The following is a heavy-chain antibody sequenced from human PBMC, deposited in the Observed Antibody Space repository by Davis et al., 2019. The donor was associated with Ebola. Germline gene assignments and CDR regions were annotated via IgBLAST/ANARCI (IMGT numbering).Heavy chain of an antibody. V-gene: IGHV5-51*01. CDR2: IYPSDSDT. CDR3: ARGSGSRNYYGMDV. D-gene: IGHD6-19*01. Sequence: GESLKISCKGSEYRFANYWIGWVRQKPGKGLEWMGMIYPSDSDTRYSPSFQGQVIISADKSISTAYLQWSSLKASDTAMYYCARGSGSRNYYGMDVWGQGTTVTVSS. CDR1: EYRFANYW. J-gene: IGHJ6*02.